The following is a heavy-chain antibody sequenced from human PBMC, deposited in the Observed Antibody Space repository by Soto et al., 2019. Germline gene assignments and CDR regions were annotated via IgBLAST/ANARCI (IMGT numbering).Heavy chain of an antibody. CDR1: GGTFSSYA. J-gene: IGHJ6*02. D-gene: IGHD2-15*01. CDR2: IIPIFGTA. CDR3: ARVGYCSGGSCYPYSYYGMDV. V-gene: IGHV1-69*06. Sequence: SVKVSCKASGGTFSSYAISWVRQAPGQGLEWMGGIIPIFGTANYAQKFQGRVTITADKSTSTAYMELSSLRSEDTAVYYCARVGYCSGGSCYPYSYYGMDVWGQGTTLTVSS.